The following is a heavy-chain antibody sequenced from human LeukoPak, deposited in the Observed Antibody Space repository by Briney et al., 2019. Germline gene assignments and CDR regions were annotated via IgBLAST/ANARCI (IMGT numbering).Heavy chain of an antibody. CDR2: IWHDGSYK. D-gene: IGHD6-13*01. V-gene: IGHV3-33*06. CDR3: AKVVQYTASTGTGLDY. CDR1: GFTISNYG. Sequence: GGSLRLSCAASGFTISNYGMHWVRQAPGKGLDWVAVIWHDGSYKYYADSVKGRFTISRDNSKNTLYLQMNSLRAEDTAVYYCAKVVQYTASTGTGLDYWGQGTLVTVSS. J-gene: IGHJ4*02.